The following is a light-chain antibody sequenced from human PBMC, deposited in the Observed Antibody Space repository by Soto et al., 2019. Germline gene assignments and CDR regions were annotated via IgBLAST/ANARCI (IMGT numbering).Light chain of an antibody. J-gene: IGKJ1*01. V-gene: IGKV3-20*01. CDR3: QQYGTSPPT. CDR1: QSVTSNY. Sequence: EIMLTQSPGTLSLSPGERATLSCRASQSVTSNYLAWYQRKPGQAPRLLIYAASSMATGIPDRFSGSGSGTDFTLTITRLEPEDFAVFYCQQYGTSPPTFGQGTKVEIK. CDR2: AAS.